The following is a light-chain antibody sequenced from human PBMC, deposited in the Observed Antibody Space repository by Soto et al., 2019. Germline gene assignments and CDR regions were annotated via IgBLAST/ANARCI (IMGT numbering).Light chain of an antibody. CDR3: QQYHNWPPGT. J-gene: IGKJ1*01. Sequence: EIVVTQSPATLSVSPGERATLSCRASLSVSTSLAWYQQKPGQAPRLLIYAASTRATGIPARFSGSGSGTEFTLTISSLQFEDSAVYYCQQYHNWPPGTFGQGTKVEIK. CDR2: AAS. V-gene: IGKV3-15*01. CDR1: LSVSTS.